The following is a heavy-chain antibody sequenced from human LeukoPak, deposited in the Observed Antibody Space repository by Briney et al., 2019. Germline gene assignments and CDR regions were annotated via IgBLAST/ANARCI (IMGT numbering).Heavy chain of an antibody. CDR2: MNPNSGNT. D-gene: IGHD5-24*01. V-gene: IGHV1-8*01. J-gene: IGHJ4*02. Sequence: ASVKVSCKASGYTFTSYDINWVRQATGQGLEWMGWMNPNSGNTGYAQKFPGRVTMTRNTSISTAYMELSSLRSEDTAVYYCAGDVEMATEVFDYWGQGTLVTVSS. CDR3: AGDVEMATEVFDY. CDR1: GYTFTSYD.